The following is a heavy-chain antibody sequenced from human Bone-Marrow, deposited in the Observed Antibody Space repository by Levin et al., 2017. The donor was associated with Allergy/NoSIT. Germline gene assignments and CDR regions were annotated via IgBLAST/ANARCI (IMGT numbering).Heavy chain of an antibody. CDR1: GFTFSGYT. CDR2: INQSGATT. CDR3: AKAGPASWYHY. D-gene: IGHD6-13*01. Sequence: GGSLRLSCAASGFTFSGYTMGWVRQAPGKGLEWVSDINQSGATTYYADSVKGRFTISRDNSRNTLYLQMNSLRADDTAVYYCAKAGPASWYHYWGQGTLVTVSS. V-gene: IGHV3-23*01. J-gene: IGHJ4*02.